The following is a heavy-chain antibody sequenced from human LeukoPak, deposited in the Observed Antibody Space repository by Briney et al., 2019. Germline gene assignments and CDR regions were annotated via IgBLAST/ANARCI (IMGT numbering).Heavy chain of an antibody. CDR2: ISPYNGNT. Sequence: ASVKVSCKASGYTFIRNGITWVRQAPGQGLEWMGWISPYNGNTNYAQKIQGRVTLTTDTSTGTAYMELRSLRSDDTAVYYCARDLRRGSSTWYASGGDYWGQGTRVTVSS. CDR3: ARDLRRGSSTWYASGGDY. V-gene: IGHV1-18*01. D-gene: IGHD6-13*01. J-gene: IGHJ4*02. CDR1: GYTFIRNG.